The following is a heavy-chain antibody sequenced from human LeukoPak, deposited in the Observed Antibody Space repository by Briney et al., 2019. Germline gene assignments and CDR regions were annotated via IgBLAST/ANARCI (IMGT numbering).Heavy chain of an antibody. D-gene: IGHD4-17*01. CDR2: IWYDGGNK. Sequence: GGSLRLSCAASGITFSNYGLHWVRQAPGKGLEWVAVIWYDGGNKYYADSVKGRFTISRDNSKDTLYLQMNSQSAKDTAVYYCAKDPSKTVTPRHCFDSWGQGTLVTVSS. CDR3: AKDPSKTVTPRHCFDS. CDR1: GITFSNYG. V-gene: IGHV3-33*06. J-gene: IGHJ4*02.